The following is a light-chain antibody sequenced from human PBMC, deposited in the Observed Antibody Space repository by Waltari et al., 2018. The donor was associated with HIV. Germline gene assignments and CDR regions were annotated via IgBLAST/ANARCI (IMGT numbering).Light chain of an antibody. CDR1: QSVENK. V-gene: IGKV3-15*01. Sequence: ETVMTQSPATLSASPGERVTLSCRASQSVENKLAWYQQKPGQSPRLLIYGASTGAAGIPGRFSGIGSGTQFTLTINSLQSDDSAVYYCQQYKNWLPLAFGQGTKVEIK. CDR2: GAS. J-gene: IGKJ1*01. CDR3: QQYKNWLPLA.